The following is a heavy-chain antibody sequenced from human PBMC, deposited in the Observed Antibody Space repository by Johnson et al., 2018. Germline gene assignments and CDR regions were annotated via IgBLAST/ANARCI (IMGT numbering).Heavy chain of an antibody. D-gene: IGHD5-24*01. Sequence: QVQLQESGPGLVKPSETLSLTCTVSGGSISRYFWSWIRQSPGKGLEWIGYMYDSGSTKYNPSLKSRVTISIDTSKNQLYLKVTSVTAADRAVYYCARESRVQGPDGGGWTSWFDPWGQGTLVTGSS. CDR2: MYDSGST. CDR1: GGSISRYF. CDR3: ARESRVQGPDGGGWTSWFDP. V-gene: IGHV4-59*01. J-gene: IGHJ5*02.